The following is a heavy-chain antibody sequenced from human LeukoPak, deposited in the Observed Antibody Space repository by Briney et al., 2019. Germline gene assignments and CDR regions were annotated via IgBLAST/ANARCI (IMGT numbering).Heavy chain of an antibody. J-gene: IGHJ4*02. V-gene: IGHV3-23*01. CDR1: GFTFSSYA. CDR3: AKKESIMITFGGVMMGNYFDY. D-gene: IGHD3-16*01. Sequence: GGPLRLSCAASGFTFSSYAMSWVRQAPGKGLEWVSAISGSGGSTYYADSVKGRFTISRDNSKNTLYLQMNSLRAEDTAVYYCAKKESIMITFGGVMMGNYFDYWGQGTLVTVSS. CDR2: ISGSGGST.